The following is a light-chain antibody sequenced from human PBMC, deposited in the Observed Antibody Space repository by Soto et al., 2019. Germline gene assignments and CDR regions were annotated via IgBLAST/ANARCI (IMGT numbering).Light chain of an antibody. CDR2: GNT. CDR1: SSDIGAGFD. Sequence: QSVLTQPPSVSGAPGQRVTIPCTGSSSDIGAGFDVHWYQHLPGTAPKLLIYGNTNRPSGVPGRFSGSKSGTSASLVITGLQAEDQGDYYCPSYENSRAGFYVFGTGTKLTVL. V-gene: IGLV1-40*01. CDR3: PSYENSRAGFYV. J-gene: IGLJ1*01.